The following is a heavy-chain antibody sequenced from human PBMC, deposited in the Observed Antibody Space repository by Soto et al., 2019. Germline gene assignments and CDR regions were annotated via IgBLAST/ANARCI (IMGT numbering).Heavy chain of an antibody. J-gene: IGHJ6*02. D-gene: IGHD1-1*01. CDR2: IYYSGST. Sequence: SETLSLTCTVSGGSISSSTYYWGWIRQPPGKGLEWIGSIYYSGSTYYNPSLKSRVTISVDTSKNQFSLKLSSVTAADTAVYYCARQEGGLTGTWGYYYYGMDVWGQGTTVTVSS. CDR3: ARQEGGLTGTWGYYYYGMDV. V-gene: IGHV4-39*01. CDR1: GGSISSSTYY.